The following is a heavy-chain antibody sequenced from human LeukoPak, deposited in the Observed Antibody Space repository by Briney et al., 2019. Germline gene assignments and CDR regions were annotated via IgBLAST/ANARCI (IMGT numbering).Heavy chain of an antibody. CDR2: IHQDGSEK. CDR1: GFTFSNYW. J-gene: IGHJ4*02. CDR3: ARDESRWDY. Sequence: GGSLRLTCAASGFTFSNYWMTWVRQAPGKGLEWVANIHQDGSEKYYVDSVKGRFTISRDNAKNSLYPQMNSLRAEDTAVYYCARDESRWDYWGQGTLVTVSS. V-gene: IGHV3-7*05.